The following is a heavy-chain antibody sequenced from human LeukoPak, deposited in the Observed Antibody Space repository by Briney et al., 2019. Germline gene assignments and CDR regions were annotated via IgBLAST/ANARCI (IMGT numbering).Heavy chain of an antibody. D-gene: IGHD3-22*01. J-gene: IGHJ4*02. CDR3: TRLESFREYEQYYYDSSGYTLPDY. V-gene: IGHV3-15*01. Sequence: PGGSLRLSCAASGFTFSNAWMSWVRQAPGKGLEWVGRIKSKTDGGTTDYAAPVKGRFTISRDDSKSIAYLQMNSLKTEDIAVYYCTRLESFREYEQYYYDSSGYTLPDYWGQGTLVTVSS. CDR2: IKSKTDGGTT. CDR1: GFTFSNAW.